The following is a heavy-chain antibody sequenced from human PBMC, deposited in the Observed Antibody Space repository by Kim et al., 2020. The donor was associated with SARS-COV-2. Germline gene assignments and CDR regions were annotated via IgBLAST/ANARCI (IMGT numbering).Heavy chain of an antibody. D-gene: IGHD1-20*01. J-gene: IGHJ4*02. CDR2: IYRNGTT. Sequence: GGSLRLSCAASEFSVSTKTMTWVRQAPGKGLEWVSIIYRNGTTYYADSVKGRFTTSRDTSKNTLYLQTDNLRADDTAVYYCSGDNYNNDWYKYWGQGTLDTVPA. CDR1: EFSVSTKT. CDR3: SGDNYNNDWYKY. V-gene: IGHV3-53*01.